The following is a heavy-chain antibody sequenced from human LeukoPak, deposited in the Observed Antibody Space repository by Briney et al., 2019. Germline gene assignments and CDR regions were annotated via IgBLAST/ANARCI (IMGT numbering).Heavy chain of an antibody. CDR3: ARGRSGSHHFDS. D-gene: IGHD3-10*01. CDR2: ISYDGSNK. V-gene: IGHV3-30*03. CDR1: GFTFSDYW. Sequence: GGSLRLSCAASGFTFSDYWMSWVRQAPGKGLEWVAIISYDGSNKYYADSVKGRFTISRDNSKNTLYLQMNSLRADDTAVYYCARGRSGSHHFDSWGQGTLVTVPS. J-gene: IGHJ4*02.